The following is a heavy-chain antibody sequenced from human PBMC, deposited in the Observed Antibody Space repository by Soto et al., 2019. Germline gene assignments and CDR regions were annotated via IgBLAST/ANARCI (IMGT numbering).Heavy chain of an antibody. J-gene: IGHJ3*02. Sequence: QVQLVESGGGVVQPGRSLRLSCAASGFTSSSFVIHWVRQAPGKVLEWLAGISSDGNNQYYADSVKGRFTISRDNSKNTLYLRVNSLRAEDTAVYFCAKERGVLDAFDIWGQGTMVTVSS. CDR1: GFTSSSFV. CDR2: ISSDGNNQ. D-gene: IGHD3-10*01. CDR3: AKERGVLDAFDI. V-gene: IGHV3-30*18.